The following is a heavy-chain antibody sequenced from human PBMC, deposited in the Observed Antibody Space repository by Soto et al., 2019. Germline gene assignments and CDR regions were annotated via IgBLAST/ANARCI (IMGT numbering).Heavy chain of an antibody. CDR3: ARGGGSIVVVPAAIPGNYYFDY. Sequence: PSETLSLTCAVYGGSFSGYYWSWIRQPPGKGLEWIGEINHSGSTNYNPSLKSRVTISVDTSKNQFSLKLSSVTAADTAVYYCARGGGSIVVVPAAIPGNYYFDYWGQGTLVTVSS. D-gene: IGHD2-2*01. V-gene: IGHV4-34*01. J-gene: IGHJ4*02. CDR2: INHSGST. CDR1: GGSFSGYY.